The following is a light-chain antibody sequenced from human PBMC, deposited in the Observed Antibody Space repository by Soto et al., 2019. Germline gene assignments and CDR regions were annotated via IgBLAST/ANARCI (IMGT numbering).Light chain of an antibody. Sequence: DIVMTQSPDSLAVSLGERATINCKSSQSVLYSSNNKNYLAWYQHKPGQPPKLLIYWASTRESGVPDRFSGSGSGKDFTLTISSLQAEDVAVYYCQQYCSTPRTFGQGTKVEIK. J-gene: IGKJ1*01. CDR1: QSVLYSSNNKNY. CDR3: QQYCSTPRT. V-gene: IGKV4-1*01. CDR2: WAS.